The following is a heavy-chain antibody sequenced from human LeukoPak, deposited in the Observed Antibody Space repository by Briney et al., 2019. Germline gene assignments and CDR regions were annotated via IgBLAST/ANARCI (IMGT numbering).Heavy chain of an antibody. CDR1: GFTFSSYA. J-gene: IGHJ4*02. CDR3: AVGRLRLGDQYYFDY. V-gene: IGHV3-23*01. CDR2: ISGSGSDT. D-gene: IGHD3-16*01. Sequence: GGSLRLSCAASGFTFSSYAMGWVRQAPGKGLEWVSAISGSGSDTYYADSVKGRFTISRDNSKNTLYLQMNSLRAEDTAVYYCAVGRLRLGDQYYFDYWGQGTLVTVSS.